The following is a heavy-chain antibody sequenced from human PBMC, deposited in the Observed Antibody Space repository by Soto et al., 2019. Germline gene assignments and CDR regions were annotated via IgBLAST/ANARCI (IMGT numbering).Heavy chain of an antibody. CDR3: ARYTELAPILDY. V-gene: IGHV4-4*02. D-gene: IGHD3-10*01. Sequence: SETLSLTCAVSGESISRGNWSISVRQPPGKALEWIGEIHHSGSTYYNPSLKSRITMSVDTSKNQFYLKLSSVTAADTAVYYCARYTELAPILDYWGQGTLVTVS. J-gene: IGHJ4*02. CDR2: IHHSGST. CDR1: GESISRGNW.